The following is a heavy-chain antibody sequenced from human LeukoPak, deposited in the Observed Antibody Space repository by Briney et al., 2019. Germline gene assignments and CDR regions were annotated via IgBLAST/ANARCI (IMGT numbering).Heavy chain of an antibody. CDR1: GFTFSNYG. Sequence: GGSMRPSCAVSGFTFSNYGVNWVRQAPGKGLEWVSAISGSGGSTYYADSVKGRFTISRDNSKNTLYLQMNSLRAEDTAVYYCAKDRDPYYYDSSGYYRFDYWGQGTLVTVSS. D-gene: IGHD3-22*01. V-gene: IGHV3-23*01. CDR3: AKDRDPYYYDSSGYYRFDY. CDR2: ISGSGGST. J-gene: IGHJ4*02.